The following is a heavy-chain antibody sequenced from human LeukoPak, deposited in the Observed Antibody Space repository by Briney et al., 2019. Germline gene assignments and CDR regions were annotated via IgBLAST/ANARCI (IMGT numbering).Heavy chain of an antibody. CDR3: ARDSVTTRRAPGWGAFDI. Sequence: GGSLRLSCAASGFTFSRYGMHWVRQAPGKGLEWVANIWYDGSKTYYADSVKGRFTISRDNSKNTLYLQMNSLRAEDTAVYYCARDSVTTRRAPGWGAFDIWGQGTMVTVSS. V-gene: IGHV3-30*02. J-gene: IGHJ3*02. D-gene: IGHD4-17*01. CDR1: GFTFSRYG. CDR2: IWYDGSKT.